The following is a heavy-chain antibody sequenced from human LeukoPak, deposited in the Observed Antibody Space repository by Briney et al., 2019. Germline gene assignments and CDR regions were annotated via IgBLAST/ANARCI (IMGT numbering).Heavy chain of an antibody. J-gene: IGHJ4*02. CDR3: ARPYSSGWYVY. V-gene: IGHV5-10-1*01. CDR2: INPSNSYI. Sequence: GESLKISCKGSGYIFTSYWISWVRQMPGKGLEWMGRINPSNSYINYNPSFQGHVTFSADKSISTAYLQWSSLKASDTAMYYCARPYSSGWYVYWGQGTLVTVSS. CDR1: GYIFTSYW. D-gene: IGHD6-19*01.